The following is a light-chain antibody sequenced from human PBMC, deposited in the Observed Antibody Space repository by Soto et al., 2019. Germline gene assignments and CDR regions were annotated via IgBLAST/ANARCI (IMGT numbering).Light chain of an antibody. CDR2: WAS. J-gene: IGKJ4*01. CDR1: QSVLYSSNNKNY. Sequence: DIVMTQSPDSLAVSLGERATINCKSSQSVLYSSNNKNYLAWYQQKPGQSPKLLIYWASTRESGVPDRFSGSGSGTDFPLTIITLQAEDVAVYYSQQYYTTPLTFGGGTKVEIK. CDR3: QQYYTTPLT. V-gene: IGKV4-1*01.